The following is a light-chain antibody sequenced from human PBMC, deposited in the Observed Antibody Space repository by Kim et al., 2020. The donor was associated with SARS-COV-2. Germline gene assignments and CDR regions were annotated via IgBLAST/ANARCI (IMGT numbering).Light chain of an antibody. CDR2: GAS. CDR1: QSVSSSY. Sequence: SPGERATLSCRASQSVSSSYLAWYQQKPSQAPRLLIYGASSRATGIPDRFSGSGSGTDFTLTISRLEPEDFAVYYCQQYGSSPLYSFGQGTKLEI. V-gene: IGKV3-20*01. J-gene: IGKJ2*03. CDR3: QQYGSSPLYS.